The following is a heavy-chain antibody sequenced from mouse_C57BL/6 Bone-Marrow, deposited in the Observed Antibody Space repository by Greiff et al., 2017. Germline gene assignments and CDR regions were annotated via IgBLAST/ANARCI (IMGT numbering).Heavy chain of an antibody. D-gene: IGHD1-1*01. Sequence: EVQLVESGEGLVKPGGSLKLSCAASGFTFSSYAMSWVRQTPEKRLEWVAYISSGGDYIYYADTVKGRFTISRDNARNTLYLQISSLKSEDTAMYYCTREDGSSSYYFDYWGQGTTLTVSS. V-gene: IGHV5-9-1*02. CDR1: GFTFSSYA. CDR3: TREDGSSSYYFDY. J-gene: IGHJ2*01. CDR2: ISSGGDYI.